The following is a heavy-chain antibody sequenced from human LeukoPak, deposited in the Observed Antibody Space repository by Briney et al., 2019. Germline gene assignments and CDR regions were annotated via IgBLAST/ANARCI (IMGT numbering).Heavy chain of an antibody. CDR2: IYTSGTT. V-gene: IGHV4-61*02. Sequence: SQTLSLTCTVSGGSVRRGNYYWTWIRQPAGSGLEWIGRIYTSGTTDYNPSLRTRVTVSVDASRNQFSLNLSSVTAADTAVYYCARRGYCYGMDVWGQGTTVTVSS. D-gene: IGHD3-10*01. CDR1: GGSVRRGNYY. J-gene: IGHJ6*02. CDR3: ARRGYCYGMDV.